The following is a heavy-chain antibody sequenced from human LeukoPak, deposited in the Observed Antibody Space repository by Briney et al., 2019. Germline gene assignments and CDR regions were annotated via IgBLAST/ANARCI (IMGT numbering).Heavy chain of an antibody. CDR3: ARDLDYDGIDY. D-gene: IGHD3-22*01. CDR1: GGSISSYY. Sequence: SETLSLTCTVSGGSISSYYWSWIRQPPGKGLEWIGYIYYSGSTNYNPSLKSRVTISVDTSKNKCNLKLSSVTAADTAVYYCARDLDYDGIDYWGQGTLVTVSS. J-gene: IGHJ4*02. V-gene: IGHV4-59*01. CDR2: IYYSGST.